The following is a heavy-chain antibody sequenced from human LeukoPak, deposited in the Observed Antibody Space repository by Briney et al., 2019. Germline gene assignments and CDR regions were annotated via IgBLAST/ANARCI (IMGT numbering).Heavy chain of an antibody. CDR2: ISSSGSTI. CDR1: GFTFSNYA. Sequence: GGSLRLSCAASGFTFSNYAMTWVRQAPGKGLEWISYISSSGSTIYYADSVKGRFTISRDNAKNSLYLQMNSLRVEDTAVYYCARASAPPSFYYYYGMDVWGQGTTVTVSS. CDR3: ARASAPPSFYYYYGMDV. J-gene: IGHJ6*02. V-gene: IGHV3-48*03.